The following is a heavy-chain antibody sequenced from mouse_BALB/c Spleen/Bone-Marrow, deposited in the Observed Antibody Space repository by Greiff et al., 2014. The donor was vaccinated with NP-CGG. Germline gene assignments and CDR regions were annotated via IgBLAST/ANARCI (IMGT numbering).Heavy chain of an antibody. Sequence: VHLVESGPELVKPGALVRISCKASGYTFTSYDINWVKQRPGQGLEWIGWIYPGDGSTKYNEKFKGKATLTADKSSSTAYMQLSSLTSENSAVYFCARGGGYGNSPWFAYWGQGTLVTVSA. V-gene: IGHV1S56*01. CDR2: IYPGDGST. D-gene: IGHD2-10*02. J-gene: IGHJ3*01. CDR1: GYTFTSYD. CDR3: ARGGGYGNSPWFAY.